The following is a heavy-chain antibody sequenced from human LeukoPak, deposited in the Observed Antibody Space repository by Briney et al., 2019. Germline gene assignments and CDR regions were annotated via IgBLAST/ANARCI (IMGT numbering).Heavy chain of an antibody. V-gene: IGHV2-70*11. J-gene: IGHJ6*02. CDR2: IDWDDDK. CDR3: ARTSAAGPPYYYYYGMDV. CDR1: GFSLSTSGMC. Sequence: SGPALVKPTQTLTLTCTFSGFSLSTSGMCVSWIRQPPGKALEWLARIDWDDDKYYSTSLKTRLTISKDTSKNQVVLTMTNMDPVDTATYYCARTSAAGPPYYYYYGMDVWGQGTTVTVSS. D-gene: IGHD6-13*01.